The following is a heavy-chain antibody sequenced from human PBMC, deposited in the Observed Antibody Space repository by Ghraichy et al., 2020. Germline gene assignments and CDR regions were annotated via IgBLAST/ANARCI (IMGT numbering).Heavy chain of an antibody. Sequence: GESLRLSCAASGFTVSSNYMSWVRQAPGKGLEWVSVIYSGGSTYYADSVKGRFTISRDNSKNTLYLQMNSLRADDTAVYYCACEGVDNGRSGYWGQGTLVTVSS. CDR2: IYSGGST. V-gene: IGHV3-53*01. J-gene: IGHJ4*02. CDR3: ACEGVDNGRSGY. D-gene: IGHD2-15*01. CDR1: GFTVSSNY.